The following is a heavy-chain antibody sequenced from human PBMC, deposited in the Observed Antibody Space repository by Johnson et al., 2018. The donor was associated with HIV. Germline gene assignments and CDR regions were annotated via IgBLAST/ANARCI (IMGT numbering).Heavy chain of an antibody. J-gene: IGHJ3*02. D-gene: IGHD6-13*01. CDR1: GFTFSSYA. CDR2: ISYDGSNK. CDR3: ARLGIGAARGAFDI. V-gene: IGHV3-30*04. Sequence: QVQLVESGGGVVQPGRSLRLSCAASGFTFSSYAMHWVRQAPGKGLSWVAVISYDGSNKYYADSVKGRFTISRDNSKNTVYLQMNSLRADDTAVYYCARLGIGAARGAFDIWGQGTTVTVSS.